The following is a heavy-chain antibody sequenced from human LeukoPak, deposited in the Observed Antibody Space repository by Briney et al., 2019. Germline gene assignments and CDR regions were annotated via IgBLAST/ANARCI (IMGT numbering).Heavy chain of an antibody. Sequence: GGSLRLSCAASGFTFSSYAMHWVRQAPGKGLEWVAVISYDGSNKYYADSVKGRFTISRDNSKNTLYLQMSSLRAEDTAVYYCASSEEPWGYDYWGQGTLVTVSS. D-gene: IGHD3-16*01. CDR2: ISYDGSNK. V-gene: IGHV3-30*04. CDR3: ASSEEPWGYDY. CDR1: GFTFSSYA. J-gene: IGHJ4*02.